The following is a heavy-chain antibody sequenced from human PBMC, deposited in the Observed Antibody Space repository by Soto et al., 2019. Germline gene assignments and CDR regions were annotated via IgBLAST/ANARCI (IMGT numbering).Heavy chain of an antibody. D-gene: IGHD2-2*01. CDR2: ISYDGSNK. V-gene: IGHV3-30-3*01. Sequence: QVQLVESGGGVVQPGRSLRLSCAASGFTFSSYAMHWVRQAPGKGLEWVSVISYDGSNKYYADSVKGRFTISRDNSKNTLYLQMNCLRDEDTAVYYCARGGYCISASCYIPCDYWGQGTLVTVSA. CDR3: ARGGYCISASCYIPCDY. J-gene: IGHJ4*02. CDR1: GFTFSSYA.